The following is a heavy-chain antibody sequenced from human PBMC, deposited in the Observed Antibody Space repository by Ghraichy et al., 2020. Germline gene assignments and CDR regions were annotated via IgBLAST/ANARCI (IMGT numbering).Heavy chain of an antibody. Sequence: GGSLRLSCAASGFTFDDYDMHWVRQAPGKGLEWVSGISWNSDSTGYADSVKGRFVISRDNAKNSLYLQMNSLRVEDTALYYCAKDMELYGGYNVLHCWGQGTLVTVSS. CDR2: ISWNSDST. CDR3: AKDMELYGGYNVLHC. D-gene: IGHD4-23*01. CDR1: GFTFDDYD. J-gene: IGHJ4*02. V-gene: IGHV3-9*01.